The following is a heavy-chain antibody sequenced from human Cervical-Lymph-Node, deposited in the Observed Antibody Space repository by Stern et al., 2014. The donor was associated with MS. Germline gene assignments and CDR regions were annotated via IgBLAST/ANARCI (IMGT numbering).Heavy chain of an antibody. V-gene: IGHV4-31*03. CDR2: TFYSGYT. CDR1: GVSITSGASY. D-gene: IGHD2-15*01. Sequence: QLQLQASGPGLVKPSQTLSLTCTVSGVSITSGASYWTWIRQRPGKGLEYIGYTFYSGYTDYNPSLGSRIFISVDTSKNQFSLKLTSVTAADTALYYCARGLGGSTVGSFDSWGQGTLVTVSS. J-gene: IGHJ4*02. CDR3: ARGLGGSTVGSFDS.